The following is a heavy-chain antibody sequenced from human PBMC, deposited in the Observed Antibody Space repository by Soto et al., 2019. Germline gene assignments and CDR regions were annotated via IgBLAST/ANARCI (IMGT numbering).Heavy chain of an antibody. V-gene: IGHV3-53*04. Sequence: GGSLRLSCAASGFTVSSNYMSWVREAPEKGLEWDSVIYSGGNTYYADSKKGRFTITRHNSKNPLYLQMKSQRAEGTAVYYCARKIVVVVGRSSNWFDPWGQGTLVTVSS. J-gene: IGHJ5*02. D-gene: IGHD2-15*01. CDR1: GFTVSSNY. CDR2: IYSGGNT. CDR3: ARKIVVVVGRSSNWFDP.